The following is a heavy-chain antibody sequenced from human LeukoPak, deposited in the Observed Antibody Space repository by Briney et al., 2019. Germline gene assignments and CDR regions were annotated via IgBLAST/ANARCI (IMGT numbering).Heavy chain of an antibody. CDR1: LFTSSDYA. CDR3: AKDYGTSRPFYDY. D-gene: IGHD4-17*01. CDR2: ICGDAIYT. J-gene: IGHJ4*02. V-gene: IGHV3-23*01. Sequence: PGGSLRDSCVASLFTSSDYAMTSFRPALGKGVQRVSAICGDAIYTYYSDSVKGRFTTSRDNSKNTLFLQMNSLRADDTAVYYCAKDYGTSRPFYDYWGQGIVVTVAS.